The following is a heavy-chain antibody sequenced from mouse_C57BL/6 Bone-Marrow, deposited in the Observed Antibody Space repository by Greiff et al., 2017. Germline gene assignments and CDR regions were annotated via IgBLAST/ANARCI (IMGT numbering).Heavy chain of an antibody. CDR2: IDPANGNT. Sequence: VQLKESVAELVRPGASVKLSCTASGFNIKNTYMHWVKQRPEQGLAWIGRIDPANGNTKYAPKFQGKATITADTSSNTAYLQLSSLTSEDAAIYYCARGYYGSRYWYFDGWGTGTTVTVSS. CDR3: ARGYYGSRYWYFDG. CDR1: GFNIKNTY. J-gene: IGHJ1*03. V-gene: IGHV14-3*01. D-gene: IGHD1-1*01.